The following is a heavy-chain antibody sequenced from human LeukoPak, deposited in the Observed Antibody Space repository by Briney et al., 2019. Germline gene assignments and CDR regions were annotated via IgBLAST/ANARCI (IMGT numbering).Heavy chain of an antibody. D-gene: IGHD1-14*01. CDR1: GFTFSNAW. CDR3: ARLQVSGRAFDI. CDR2: IKSKPDGGTT. J-gene: IGHJ3*02. V-gene: IGHV3-15*05. Sequence: GGSLRLSCAASGFTFSNAWMSWVRQAPGKGLEWVGRIKSKPDGGTTDYAAPVKGRFTISRDDSKNTLYLQMNSLRAEDTAVYYCARLQVSGRAFDIWGQGTMVTVSS.